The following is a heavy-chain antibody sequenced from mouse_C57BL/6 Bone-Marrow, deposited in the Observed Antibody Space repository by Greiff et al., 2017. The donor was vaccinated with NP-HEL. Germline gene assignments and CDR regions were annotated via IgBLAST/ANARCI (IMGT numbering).Heavy chain of an antibody. V-gene: IGHV5-12*01. CDR1: GFTFSDYY. Sequence: EVHLVESGGGLVQPGGSLKLSCAASGFTFSDYYMYWVRQTPEKRLEWVAYISNGGGSTYYPDTVKGRFTISRDNAKNTLYLQMSRLKSEDTAMYYCASSTVVPFAYWGQGTLVTVSA. J-gene: IGHJ3*01. D-gene: IGHD1-1*01. CDR2: ISNGGGST. CDR3: ASSTVVPFAY.